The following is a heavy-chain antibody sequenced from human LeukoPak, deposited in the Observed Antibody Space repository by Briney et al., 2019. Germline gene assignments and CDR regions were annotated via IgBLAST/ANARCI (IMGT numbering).Heavy chain of an antibody. CDR2: ISGSGGST. V-gene: IGHV3-23*01. CDR3: AKDPIPRYCSSTSCYRGFYFDY. D-gene: IGHD2-2*01. Sequence: PGGSLRLSCAASGFTFSSYAMSWVRQAPGKGLEWVSAISGSGGSTYYADSVKGRFTISRDNSKNTLYLQMNSLRAEDTAVYYCAKDPIPRYCSSTSCYRGFYFDYWGQGTLVTVSS. J-gene: IGHJ4*02. CDR1: GFTFSSYA.